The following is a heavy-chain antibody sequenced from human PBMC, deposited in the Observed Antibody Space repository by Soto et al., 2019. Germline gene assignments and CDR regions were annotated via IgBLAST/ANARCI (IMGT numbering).Heavy chain of an antibody. V-gene: IGHV3-66*01. D-gene: IGHD6-19*01. J-gene: IGHJ6*02. CDR3: ESTYSSGRLYYGMDV. Sequence: GGFLRLSCAASGFTVSSNYMSWVRQAPGKGLEWVSVIYSGGSTYHADSVKGRFTISRDNSKNTLYLQMNSLRAEDTAVYYCESTYSSGRLYYGMDVWGQGTTVTVSS. CDR2: IYSGGST. CDR1: GFTVSSNY.